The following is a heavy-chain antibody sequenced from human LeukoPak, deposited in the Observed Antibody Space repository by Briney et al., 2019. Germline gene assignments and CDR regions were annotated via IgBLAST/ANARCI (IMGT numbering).Heavy chain of an antibody. CDR3: ARVGGDSSGWRNGFDI. J-gene: IGHJ3*02. Sequence: SETLSLTCTVSGGSISSSSCYWGWIRQPPGKGLEWIGSISYSGSTYYNPSLKSRVTISVDTSKNPVSLKLWCGTAADKAVYYCARVGGDSSGWRNGFDIWGQGTMVTVSS. CDR2: ISYSGST. D-gene: IGHD6-19*01. V-gene: IGHV4-39*02. CDR1: GGSISSSSCY.